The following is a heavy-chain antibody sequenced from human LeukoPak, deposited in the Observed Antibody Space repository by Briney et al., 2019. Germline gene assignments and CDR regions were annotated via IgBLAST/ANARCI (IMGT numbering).Heavy chain of an antibody. J-gene: IGHJ4*02. CDR2: ISYDGSNK. CDR1: GFTFSSYA. Sequence: GRSLRLSCAASGFTFSSYAMHWVRQAPGKGLEWLAVISYDGSNKYYADSVKGRFTISRDNSKNTLYLQMNSLRAEDTAVYYCAREGNYYDSSGSFDVWGQGTLVTVSS. CDR3: AREGNYYDSSGSFDV. D-gene: IGHD3-22*01. V-gene: IGHV3-30*01.